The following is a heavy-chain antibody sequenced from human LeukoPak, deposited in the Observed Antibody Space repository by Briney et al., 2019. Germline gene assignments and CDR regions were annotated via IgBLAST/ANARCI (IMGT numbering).Heavy chain of an antibody. CDR1: GGSISSSSYY. CDR2: IYYSGST. CDR3: ARVHPYYYYYMDV. Sequence: SGTLSLTCTVSGGSISSSSYYWGWIRQPPGKGLEWIGSIYYSGSTYYNPSLKSRVTISVDTSKNQFSLKLSSVTAADTAVYYCARVHPYYYYYMDVWGKGTTVTVSS. V-gene: IGHV4-39*07. J-gene: IGHJ6*03.